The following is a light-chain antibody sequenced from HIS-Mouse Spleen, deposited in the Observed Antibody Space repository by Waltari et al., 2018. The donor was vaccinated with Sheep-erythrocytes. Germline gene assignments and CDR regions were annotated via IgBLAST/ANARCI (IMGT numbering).Light chain of an antibody. Sequence: QSALTQPASVSGSPGQSITIPCPGTSRDVGGYNYVSWYQQHPGKAPKLMIYDVSNRPSGVPDRFSGSKSGNTASLTISGLQAEDEADYYCCSYAGSYNHVFATGTKVTVL. J-gene: IGLJ1*01. V-gene: IGLV2-14*03. CDR1: SRDVGGYNY. CDR3: CSYAGSYNHV. CDR2: DVS.